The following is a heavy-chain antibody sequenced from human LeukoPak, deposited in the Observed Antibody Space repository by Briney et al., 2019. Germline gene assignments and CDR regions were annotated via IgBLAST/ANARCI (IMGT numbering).Heavy chain of an antibody. CDR1: GGSISSYY. V-gene: IGHV4-59*08. J-gene: IGHJ6*02. CDR2: IYYSRST. D-gene: IGHD3-9*01. CDR3: ARSKRDYDILTGYYPNGMDV. Sequence: SETLSLTCTVSGGSISSYYWSWIRQPPGKGLEWIGYIYYSRSTNYNPFLKSRVTISVDTSKNQFSLKLSSVTAADTAVYYCARSKRDYDILTGYYPNGMDVWGQGTTVTVSS.